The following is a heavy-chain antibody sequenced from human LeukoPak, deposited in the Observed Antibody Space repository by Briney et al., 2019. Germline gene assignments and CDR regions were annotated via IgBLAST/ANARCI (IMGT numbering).Heavy chain of an antibody. V-gene: IGHV1-69*05. Sequence: SVKVSCKASGGTFSSYAISWVRQAPGQGLEWMGGIIPIFGTANYAQKFQGRVTITTDESTSTAYMELSSLRSEDTAVYYCARDGWLRYDSSGYPYYYYMDVWGKGTTVTVSS. D-gene: IGHD3-22*01. CDR1: GGTFSSYA. CDR3: ARDGWLRYDSSGYPYYYYMDV. CDR2: IIPIFGTA. J-gene: IGHJ6*03.